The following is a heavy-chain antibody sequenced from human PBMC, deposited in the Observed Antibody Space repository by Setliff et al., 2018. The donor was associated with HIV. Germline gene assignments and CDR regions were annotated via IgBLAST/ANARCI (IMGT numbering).Heavy chain of an antibody. CDR2: TIPALHLA. D-gene: IGHD2-21*01. V-gene: IGHV1-69*10. CDR1: GGTFNSHV. Sequence: GASVKVSCKTSGGTFNSHVISWVRQAPGQGLEWMGGTIPALHLANYAQKFQARVTITADESTSTVNMELSSLRSEDTAVYYCARCAPGPYGAFDIWGQGTMVTVSS. J-gene: IGHJ3*02. CDR3: ARCAPGPYGAFDI.